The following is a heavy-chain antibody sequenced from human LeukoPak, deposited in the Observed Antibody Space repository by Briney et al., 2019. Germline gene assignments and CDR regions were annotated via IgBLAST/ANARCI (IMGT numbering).Heavy chain of an antibody. CDR3: ARGPAGYN. V-gene: IGHV3-53*01. CDR2: IYSGGST. CDR1: GFTVSSNH. Sequence: GGSLRCSCAASGFTVSSNHMSWVRQAPGKGLEWVSVIYSGGSTDYADSVKGRFTISRDNLKNTLYLQMNSLRAEDTAVYYCARGPAGYNWGQGTLVTFSS. J-gene: IGHJ4*02. D-gene: IGHD1-1*01.